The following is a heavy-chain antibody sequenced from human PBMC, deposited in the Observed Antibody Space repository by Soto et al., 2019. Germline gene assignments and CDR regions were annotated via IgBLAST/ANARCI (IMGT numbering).Heavy chain of an antibody. V-gene: IGHV3-73*01. Sequence: GGSLRLSCAASGFTFSGSAMHWVRQASGKGLEWVGRIRSKANSYATAYAASVKGRFTISRDDSKNTAYLQMNRLKTEDTAVYYCTRLKAPGAFDIWGPGTMGTVS. J-gene: IGHJ3*02. CDR1: GFTFSGSA. CDR2: IRSKANSYAT. CDR3: TRLKAPGAFDI.